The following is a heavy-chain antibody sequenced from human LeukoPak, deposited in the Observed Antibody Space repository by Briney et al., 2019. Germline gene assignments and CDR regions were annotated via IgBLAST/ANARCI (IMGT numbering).Heavy chain of an antibody. D-gene: IGHD1-26*01. CDR3: AKDWSHGSFDS. Sequence: GGSMRLSCATSGYTFSAYGMHWVRQAPGKGLEWVSFIQSDGKQEHYADSVKGRFKISGDNSRKMVNLQMDSLRLEDTGLYFCAKDWSHGSFDSWGQGTLVTVSS. CDR2: IQSDGKQE. J-gene: IGHJ4*02. CDR1: GYTFSAYG. V-gene: IGHV3-30*02.